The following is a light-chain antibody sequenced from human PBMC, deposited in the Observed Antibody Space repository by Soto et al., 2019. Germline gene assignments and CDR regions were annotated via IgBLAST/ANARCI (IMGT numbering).Light chain of an antibody. CDR2: TIN. CDR3: AAWDDSLNGVV. Sequence: QPVLTQPPSASGTPGQRVTISCSGSSSNIGSNTVNWYQQLPGTAPKLLIYTINQRPSGVPDRFSGSRSGTSASLAISGFPSEDEAHYYCAAWDDSLNGVVFGGGTKVTVL. CDR1: SSNIGSNT. J-gene: IGLJ3*02. V-gene: IGLV1-44*01.